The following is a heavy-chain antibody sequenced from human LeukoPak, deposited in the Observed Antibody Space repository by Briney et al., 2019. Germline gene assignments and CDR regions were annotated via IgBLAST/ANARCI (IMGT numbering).Heavy chain of an antibody. CDR2: ISSSGSTI. J-gene: IGHJ4*02. Sequence: GGSLRLSCAASGFTFSSYEMNWVRQAPGKGLEWVSYISSSGSTIYYADSVKGRFTISRDNAKNSLYLQMNSLRAEDTAVYYCARTDSGYDLLFDYWGQGTLVTVPS. V-gene: IGHV3-48*03. CDR1: GFTFSSYE. D-gene: IGHD5-12*01. CDR3: ARTDSGYDLLFDY.